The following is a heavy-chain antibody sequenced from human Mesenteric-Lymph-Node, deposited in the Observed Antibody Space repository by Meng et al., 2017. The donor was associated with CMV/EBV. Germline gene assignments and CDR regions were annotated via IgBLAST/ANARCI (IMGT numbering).Heavy chain of an antibody. V-gene: IGHV1-46*01. D-gene: IGHD2-15*01. CDR3: ARDAPGEDKWD. CDR2: IDPSGDSP. Sequence: ASVKVSCKASGYTFTSYGISWVRQAPGQGLEWMARIDPSGDSPTYAQSFQGRVTMTRDTSTTTVYLDLTSLTSADTAMYYCARDAPGEDKWDWGQGTLVTVSS. J-gene: IGHJ4*02. CDR1: GYTFTSYG.